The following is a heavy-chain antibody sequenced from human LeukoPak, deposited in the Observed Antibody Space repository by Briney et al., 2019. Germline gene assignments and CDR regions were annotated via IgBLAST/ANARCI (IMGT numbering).Heavy chain of an antibody. CDR1: GFTFSSYA. CDR3: ATDPSNDYSHSHNWFDP. D-gene: IGHD4-11*01. CDR2: ISYDGSKK. J-gene: IGHJ5*02. Sequence: PGGSLRLSCAASGFTFSSYAMHWVCQAPGKGLEWVAVISYDGSKKYYADSVKGRFTISRDNSKNTRYLQMTSLRAEDTAVYYCATDPSNDYSHSHNWFDPWGQGTLVTVSS. V-gene: IGHV3-30*04.